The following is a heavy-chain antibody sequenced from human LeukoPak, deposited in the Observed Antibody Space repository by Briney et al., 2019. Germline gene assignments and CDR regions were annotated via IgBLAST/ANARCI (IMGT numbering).Heavy chain of an antibody. Sequence: GGSLRLSCAASGFTFSDYYMSWIRQAPGKGLEWVSYISSSGSTIYYADSVKGRFTISRDNAKNSLYLQMNSLRAEDTAVYYCASGVGYSGYDHYYYGMDVWGQGTTVTVSS. CDR1: GFTFSDYY. V-gene: IGHV3-11*01. CDR3: ASGVGYSGYDHYYYGMDV. D-gene: IGHD5-12*01. CDR2: ISSSGSTI. J-gene: IGHJ6*02.